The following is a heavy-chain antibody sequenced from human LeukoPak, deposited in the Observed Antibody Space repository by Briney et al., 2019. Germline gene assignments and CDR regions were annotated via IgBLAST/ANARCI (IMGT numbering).Heavy chain of an antibody. V-gene: IGHV6-1*01. J-gene: IGHJ4*02. CDR2: TYYRSKWYN. CDR1: GDIVSSNSAA. CDR3: ARETSHFDC. Sequence: SQTLSLTCVLSGDIVSSNSAACNWIRQSPSRGLEWLGRTYYRSKWYNDYAVSVKSRITINPDTSKNQFFLQLNSVTPEDTAVYYCARETSHFDCWGQGTLVTVSS.